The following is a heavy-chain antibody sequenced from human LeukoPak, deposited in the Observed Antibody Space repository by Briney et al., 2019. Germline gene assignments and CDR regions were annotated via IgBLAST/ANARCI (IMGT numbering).Heavy chain of an antibody. V-gene: IGHV3-23*01. CDR3: AKFYDSSGYYSDY. CDR2: ISSSGYSA. Sequence: GGSLRLSCAASGFTFSSYSMNWVRQAPGKGLEWVSSISSSGYSAYYADSVKGRFTISRDNSKNTLYLQMNNLRAEDTAVYYCAKFYDSSGYYSDYWGQGTLVTVSS. J-gene: IGHJ4*02. CDR1: GFTFSSYS. D-gene: IGHD3-22*01.